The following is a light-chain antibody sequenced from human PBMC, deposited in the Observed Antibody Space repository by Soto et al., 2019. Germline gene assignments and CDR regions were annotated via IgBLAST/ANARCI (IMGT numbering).Light chain of an antibody. CDR3: QQYNNRPPFT. CDR2: GAS. CDR1: QSVSSN. V-gene: IGKV3-15*01. J-gene: IGKJ3*01. Sequence: EIVMTQSPATLSVSPGERATLSCRASQSVSSNLAWYQQKPGQAPRLLIYGASTRATGIPARFSASVAGTEFTPTISSLQSEDFAVYYCQQYNNRPPFTFGPGTKVDIK.